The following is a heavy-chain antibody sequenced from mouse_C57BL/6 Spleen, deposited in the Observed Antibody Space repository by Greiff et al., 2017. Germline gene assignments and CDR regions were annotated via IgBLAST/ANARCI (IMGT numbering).Heavy chain of an antibody. V-gene: IGHV5-17*01. CDR3: ARGGYCEV. CDR1: GFTFSGYG. Sequence: EVQVVESGGGLVKPGGSLKLSCAASGFTFSGYGMHWVRQAPEQGLEWVAYISSGSSTIYYADTVKGRFTLSRDNAKNTLFLHMTSLRSEDTAMDNCARGGYCEVWGTGTTVTVSS. J-gene: IGHJ1*03. CDR2: ISSGSSTI.